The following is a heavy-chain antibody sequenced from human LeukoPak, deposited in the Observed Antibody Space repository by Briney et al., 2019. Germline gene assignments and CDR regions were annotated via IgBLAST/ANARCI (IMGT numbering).Heavy chain of an antibody. CDR3: ARLALPPAARVFDY. D-gene: IGHD6-25*01. CDR2: IYYSGST. CDR1: GGSISSSSYY. Sequence: PSETLSLTCTVSGGSISSSSYYRGWIRQPPGKGLEWIGSIYYSGSTYYNPSLKSRVTISVDTSKNQFSLKLSSVTAADTAVYYCARLALPPAARVFDYWGQGTLVTVSS. V-gene: IGHV4-39*01. J-gene: IGHJ4*02.